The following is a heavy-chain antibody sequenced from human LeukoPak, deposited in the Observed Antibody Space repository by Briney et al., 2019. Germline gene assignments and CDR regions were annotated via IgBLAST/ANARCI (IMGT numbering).Heavy chain of an antibody. V-gene: IGHV3-48*03. CDR2: ISSSGSTI. D-gene: IGHD4-17*01. Sequence: GGSLRLSCAASGFTFSSYEMNWVRQAPGKGLEWVSYISSSGSTIYYADSVKGRFTISRDNAKNSLYLQMNSLRAEDTAVYYRARSYGDYDWYFDLWGRGTLVTVSS. J-gene: IGHJ2*01. CDR1: GFTFSSYE. CDR3: ARSYGDYDWYFDL.